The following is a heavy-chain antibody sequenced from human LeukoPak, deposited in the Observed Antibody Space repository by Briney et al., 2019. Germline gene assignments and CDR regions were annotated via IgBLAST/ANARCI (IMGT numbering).Heavy chain of an antibody. D-gene: IGHD1-20*01. J-gene: IGHJ3*02. CDR2: ISGIGGST. Sequence: GGSLRLSCAASGFTFSSYAMSWGRQAPGEGLERGSGISGIGGSTYYADCMKGRFTISKDNSKSTLHLQMSSLGAEDTSVYYWANGMIVRVITASMDDAFDIWGQGTMVTVSS. V-gene: IGHV3-23*01. CDR1: GFTFSSYA. CDR3: ANGMIVRVITASMDDAFDI.